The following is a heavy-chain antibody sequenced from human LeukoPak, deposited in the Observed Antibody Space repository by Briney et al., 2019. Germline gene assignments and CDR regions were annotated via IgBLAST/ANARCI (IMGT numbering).Heavy chain of an antibody. CDR1: GFTFSSYS. J-gene: IGHJ6*02. Sequence: GGSLRLSCAASGFTFSSYSMNWVRQAPGKGLEWVSYISSSSSTIYYADSVKGRFTISRDNAKNLLYLQMNSLRAEDTAVYYCARSSGYRNGMDVWGQGTTVTVSS. D-gene: IGHD6-13*01. CDR2: ISSSSSTI. V-gene: IGHV3-48*01. CDR3: ARSSGYRNGMDV.